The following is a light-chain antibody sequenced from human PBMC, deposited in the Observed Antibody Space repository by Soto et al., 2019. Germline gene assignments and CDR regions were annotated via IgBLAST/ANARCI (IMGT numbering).Light chain of an antibody. J-gene: IGKJ2*01. Sequence: DIEMTQSPSTLSASVGDRVTITCRATQSLNIWLAWYQQKPGKAPKLLISKASSLESGVPSRFSGSASGTEFSLTISSLQPDDFATYYCQQYKAYSYTFGQGTKLEMK. CDR1: QSLNIW. CDR3: QQYKAYSYT. V-gene: IGKV1-5*03. CDR2: KAS.